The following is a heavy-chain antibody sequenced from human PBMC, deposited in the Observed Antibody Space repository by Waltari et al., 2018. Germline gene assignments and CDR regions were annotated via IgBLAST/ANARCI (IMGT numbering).Heavy chain of an antibody. CDR3: ATDRRGLGSEYALAFRFGMDI. Sequence: QVQLVQSGAEVKKPGASVKVSCKVSGYSVTDISMYWVRQAPGKGLEWMGSFDPEDGERVYAQKFQGRVTMTEDSSTDTAYMELSSLRSEDTGVYFCATDRRGLGSEYALAFRFGMDIWGQGTTVTVSS. D-gene: IGHD2-15*01. V-gene: IGHV1-24*01. CDR2: FDPEDGER. J-gene: IGHJ6*02. CDR1: GYSVTDIS.